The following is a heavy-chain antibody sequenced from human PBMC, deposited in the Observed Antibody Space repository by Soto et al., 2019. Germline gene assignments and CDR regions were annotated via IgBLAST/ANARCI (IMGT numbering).Heavy chain of an antibody. J-gene: IGHJ6*02. Sequence: QVQLVQSGAEVKKPGASVTVSCKTSGYTFSNYGINWVRQAPGQGLEWMGWISGYNGNTNYAQTVQGRGTMTSDTSTGTVYMELRSLKSDGTAIYYCSGFIMVGGWFDPNYYHGMDVWGQGTTVTVSS. V-gene: IGHV1-18*01. CDR1: GYTFSNYG. CDR3: SGFIMVGGWFDPNYYHGMDV. CDR2: ISGYNGNT. D-gene: IGHD6-19*01.